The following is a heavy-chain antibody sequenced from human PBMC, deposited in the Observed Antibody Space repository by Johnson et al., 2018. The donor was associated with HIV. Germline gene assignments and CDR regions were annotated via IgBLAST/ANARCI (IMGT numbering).Heavy chain of an antibody. Sequence: VQLVESGGGLVQPGGSLRLSCAASGFTFSSSWMVWVRQAPGKGLEWVANIKEDGSAKNYLDSVKGRFTISRDNAKNSLYLHINSLRAEDTAVYYCTRDRAYNTFDIWGQGTMVTVSS. V-gene: IGHV3-7*01. J-gene: IGHJ3*02. CDR2: IKEDGSAK. CDR3: TRDRAYNTFDI. D-gene: IGHD3-16*01. CDR1: GFTFSSSW.